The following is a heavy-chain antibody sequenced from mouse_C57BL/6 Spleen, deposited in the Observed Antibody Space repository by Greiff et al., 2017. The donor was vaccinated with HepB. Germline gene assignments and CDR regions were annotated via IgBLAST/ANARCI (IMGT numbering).Heavy chain of an antibody. CDR2: INPNNGGT. V-gene: IGHV1-26*01. Sequence: VHVKQSGPELVKPGASVKISCKASGYTFTDYYMNWVKQSHGKSLEWIGDINPNNGGTSYNQKFKGKATLTVDKSSSTAYMELRSLTSEDSAVYYCARTITTVDYAMDYWGQGTSVTVSS. CDR3: ARTITTVDYAMDY. CDR1: GYTFTDYY. D-gene: IGHD1-1*01. J-gene: IGHJ4*01.